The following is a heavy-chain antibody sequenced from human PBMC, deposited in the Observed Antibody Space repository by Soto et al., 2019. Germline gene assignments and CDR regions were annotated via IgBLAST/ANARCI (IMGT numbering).Heavy chain of an antibody. Sequence: SETLSLTCTVSGGSISSGGYYWSWIRQHPGKGLEWIGYIYYSGSTYYNPSLKSRVTISVDTSKNQFSLKLSSVTAADTAVYYCARRYGDQFDYWGQGTLVTVSS. CDR1: GGSISSGGYY. V-gene: IGHV4-31*03. J-gene: IGHJ4*02. D-gene: IGHD4-17*01. CDR2: IYYSGST. CDR3: ARRYGDQFDY.